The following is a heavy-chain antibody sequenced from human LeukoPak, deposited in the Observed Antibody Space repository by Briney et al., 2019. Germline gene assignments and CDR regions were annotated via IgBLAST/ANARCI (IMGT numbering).Heavy chain of an antibody. Sequence: PGGSLRLSCAASGFTFSSYSMNWVRQAPGKGLEWVSSISSSSSYIYYADSVKGRFTISRDNAKNSLYLQMNSLRAEDTAVYYCTTEGGYDILTGYYYYYYYMDVWGKGTTVTVSS. CDR2: ISSSSSYI. J-gene: IGHJ6*03. CDR3: TTEGGYDILTGYYYYYYYMDV. V-gene: IGHV3-21*01. D-gene: IGHD3-9*01. CDR1: GFTFSSYS.